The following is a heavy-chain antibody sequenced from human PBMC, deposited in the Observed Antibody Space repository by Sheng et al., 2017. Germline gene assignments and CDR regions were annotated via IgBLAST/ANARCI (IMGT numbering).Heavy chain of an antibody. CDR2: INQSGIT. CDR1: GGSFSDYC. Sequence: QVQLQQSGAGLLKPSETLSLTCVVYGGSFSDYCWAWVRQSPGKGLEWIGEINQSGITTYNPSLKSRVAISADTSKRQFSLKLSSVTAADTAVYYCARESPKIRYYYYHMDVWGKGTTVTVSS. V-gene: IGHV4-34*01. J-gene: IGHJ6*04. CDR3: ARESPKIRYYYYHMDV. D-gene: IGHD4-17*01.